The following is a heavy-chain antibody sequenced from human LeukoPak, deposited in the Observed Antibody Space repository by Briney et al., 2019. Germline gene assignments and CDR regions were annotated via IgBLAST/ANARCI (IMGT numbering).Heavy chain of an antibody. Sequence: SQTLSLTCDISGDSVSSDNVAWNWIRQSPSRGLEWLGRTYYRSQWLQQYGVSVKGRVTINPDTPKNQISLHLNSVTPADTAIYYSARWIHATGGLDYWGQGTLVTVSS. V-gene: IGHV6-1*01. CDR3: ARWIHATGGLDY. CDR1: GDSVSSDNVA. CDR2: TYYRSQWLQ. D-gene: IGHD3-16*01. J-gene: IGHJ4*02.